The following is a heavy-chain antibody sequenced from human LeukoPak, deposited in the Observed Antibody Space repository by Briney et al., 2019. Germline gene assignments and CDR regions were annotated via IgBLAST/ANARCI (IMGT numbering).Heavy chain of an antibody. J-gene: IGHJ6*02. Sequence: ASVKVSCTASGYTFTGYYMHWVRQAPGQGLEWMGWINPNSGGTNYAQKFQGWVTMTRDTSISTAYMELSRLRSDDTAVYYCARGIAVAVHYYYGMDVWGQGTTVTVSS. CDR1: GYTFTGYY. CDR3: ARGIAVAVHYYYGMDV. D-gene: IGHD6-19*01. CDR2: INPNSGGT. V-gene: IGHV1-2*04.